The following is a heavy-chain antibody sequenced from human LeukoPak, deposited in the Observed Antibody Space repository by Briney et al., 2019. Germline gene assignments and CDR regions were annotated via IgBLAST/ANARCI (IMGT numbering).Heavy chain of an antibody. D-gene: IGHD3-10*01. CDR1: GYTFISYA. J-gene: IGHJ5*02. CDR2: INPNSGGT. V-gene: IGHV1-2*02. Sequence: ASVKVSCKASGYTFISYAMNWVRQAPGQGLEWMGWINPNSGGTNYAQKFQGRVTMTRDTSISTAYMELSRLRSDDTAVYYCARAFPVRYGSGSSPWFDPWGQGTLVTVSS. CDR3: ARAFPVRYGSGSSPWFDP.